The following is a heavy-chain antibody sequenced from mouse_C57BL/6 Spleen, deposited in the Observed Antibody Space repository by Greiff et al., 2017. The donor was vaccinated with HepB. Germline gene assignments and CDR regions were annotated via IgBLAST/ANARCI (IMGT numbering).Heavy chain of an antibody. CDR3: AREKTDYDGAMDY. D-gene: IGHD2-4*01. V-gene: IGHV3-6*01. Sequence: EVQLVESGPGLVKPSQSLSLTCSVTGYSITSGYYWNWIRQFPGNKLEWMGYISYDGSNNYNPSLKNRISITRDTSKNQFFLKLNSVTTEDTATYYCAREKTDYDGAMDYWGQGTSVTVSS. CDR2: ISYDGSN. CDR1: GYSITSGYY. J-gene: IGHJ4*01.